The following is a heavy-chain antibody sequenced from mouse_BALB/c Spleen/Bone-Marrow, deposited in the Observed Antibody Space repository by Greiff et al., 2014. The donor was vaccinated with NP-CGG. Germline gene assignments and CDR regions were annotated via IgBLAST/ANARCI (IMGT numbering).Heavy chain of an antibody. CDR2: INPSSGYA. CDR1: GYTFTSYT. CDR3: ARSAYYRSLSAY. Sequence: QVQLQQSGAELARPGASVKMSCKASGYTFTSYTMHWVKQRPGQGLEWIGYINPSSGYANYNQKFKDKATLTADKSSSTAYMQLSSLTSEDSAVYYCARSAYYRSLSAYWGQGTLVTVSA. D-gene: IGHD2-14*01. J-gene: IGHJ3*01. V-gene: IGHV1-4*01.